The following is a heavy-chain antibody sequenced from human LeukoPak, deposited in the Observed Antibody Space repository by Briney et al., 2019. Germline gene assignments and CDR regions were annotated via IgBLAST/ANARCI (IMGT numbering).Heavy chain of an antibody. CDR1: GYTFTGYY. D-gene: IGHD3-10*01. CDR2: INPNSGGT. CDR3: AGPMVRGAVDY. V-gene: IGHV1-2*06. J-gene: IGHJ4*02. Sequence: ASVKVSCKASGYTFTGYYMHWVRQAPGQGLEWMGRINPNSGGTNYAQKFQGRVTMTRDTSISTAYMELSRLRSDDMAVYYCAGPMVRGAVDYWGQGTLVTVSS.